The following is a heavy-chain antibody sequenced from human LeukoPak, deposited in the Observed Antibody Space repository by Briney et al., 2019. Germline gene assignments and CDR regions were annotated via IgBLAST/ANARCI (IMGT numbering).Heavy chain of an antibody. V-gene: IGHV3-21*01. Sequence: GGSLRLSCAASGFTFSSYSMNWVRQAPGKGLESVSSISSSSTYIYYADSLKGRFTISRDNAKNSLYLEMNSLGAEDTAVYYCARDSPNYYYMDVWGKGTTVTVSS. CDR1: GFTFSSYS. CDR2: ISSSSTYI. J-gene: IGHJ6*03. CDR3: ARDSPNYYYMDV.